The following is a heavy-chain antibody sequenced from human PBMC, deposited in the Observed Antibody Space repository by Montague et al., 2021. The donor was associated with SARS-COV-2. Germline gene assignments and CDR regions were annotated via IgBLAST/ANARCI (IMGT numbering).Heavy chain of an antibody. CDR2: MPYSGST. CDR1: GDSISRNSYY. Sequence: SETLSLTCTVSGDSISRNSYYWGCIRQPPGKGLEWIGSMPYSGSTYHNPSLKSRVSISVDTSKNQFSLKLSSMTAADTAVYYCAKSAWHNWYFDIWGRGTLVTVSS. J-gene: IGHJ2*01. CDR3: AKSAWHNWYFDI. D-gene: IGHD2/OR15-2a*01. V-gene: IGHV4-39*01.